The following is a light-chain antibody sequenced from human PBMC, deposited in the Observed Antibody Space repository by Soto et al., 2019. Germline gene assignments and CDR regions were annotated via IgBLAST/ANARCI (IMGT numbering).Light chain of an antibody. CDR2: GAT. Sequence: EIVLTQSPGTLSLSPGERATLSCRASQSVSTNYLAWYQQKPGQSPRLLIYGATSRATGIPDRFSGSGSGTDFILTISSLEPEDFAVYYCQQRISWPLTFGGGTKVDIK. J-gene: IGKJ4*01. V-gene: IGKV3D-20*02. CDR1: QSVSTNY. CDR3: QQRISWPLT.